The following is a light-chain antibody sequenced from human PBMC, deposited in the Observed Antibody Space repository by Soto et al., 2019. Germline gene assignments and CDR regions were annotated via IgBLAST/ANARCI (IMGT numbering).Light chain of an antibody. Sequence: YELTQSPSVSVSPGQTARITCSGDALPKQYAYWYQQKPGQAPVLVIYKDSERPSGIPERFSGSSSGTTVTLTISGVQAEDEADYYCQSADSSGTYVVFGGGTQLTVL. V-gene: IGLV3-25*02. J-gene: IGLJ2*01. CDR1: ALPKQY. CDR3: QSADSSGTYVV. CDR2: KDS.